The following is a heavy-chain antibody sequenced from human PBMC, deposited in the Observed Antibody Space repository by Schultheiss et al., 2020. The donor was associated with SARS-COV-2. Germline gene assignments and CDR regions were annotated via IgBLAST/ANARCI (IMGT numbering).Heavy chain of an antibody. CDR3: ARDSRSWYSYYYYGMDV. Sequence: SETLSLTCTVSGYSISSGYYWGWIRQPPGKGLEWIGSIYHSGSTYYNPSLKSRVTISVDTSKNQFSLKLSSVTAADTAVYYCARDSRSWYSYYYYGMDVWGQGTTVTVSS. D-gene: IGHD6-13*01. CDR2: IYHSGST. CDR1: GYSISSGYY. V-gene: IGHV4-38-2*02. J-gene: IGHJ6*02.